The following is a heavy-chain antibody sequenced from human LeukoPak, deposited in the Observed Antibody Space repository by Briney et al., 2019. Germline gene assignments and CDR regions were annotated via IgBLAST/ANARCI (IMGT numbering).Heavy chain of an antibody. J-gene: IGHJ6*03. CDR2: INWSSGYI. D-gene: IGHD7-27*01. CDR3: AKGPDLGRYYYMDV. V-gene: IGHV3-9*01. CDR1: GFKFDEYV. Sequence: GGSLRLSCEVSGFKFDEYVMHWVRQAPGKGLEWVSGINWSSGYIGYADSVKGRFTISRDNAKNSLYLQMNSLRPEDTALYYCAKGPDLGRYYYMDVWGKGTTVTISS.